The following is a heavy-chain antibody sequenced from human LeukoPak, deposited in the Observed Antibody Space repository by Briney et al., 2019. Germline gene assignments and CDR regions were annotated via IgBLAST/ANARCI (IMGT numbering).Heavy chain of an antibody. Sequence: SGPTLVNPTQTLTLTCTFSGFSLTARPVGVGLIRQPPVNGPEWLALIYWDDDKSYSPYLKNTLTVNKDTSKNQVILTMTKMDHVDTATDYCAHRQQYNGNWNEGYFDHWGQGALVTVSS. J-gene: IGHJ4*02. CDR2: IYWDDDK. D-gene: IGHD1-1*01. CDR3: AHRQQYNGNWNEGYFDH. V-gene: IGHV2-5*02. CDR1: GFSLTARPVG.